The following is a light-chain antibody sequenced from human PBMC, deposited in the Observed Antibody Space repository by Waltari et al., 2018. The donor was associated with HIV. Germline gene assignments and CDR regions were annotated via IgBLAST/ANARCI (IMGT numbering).Light chain of an antibody. CDR2: GAS. Sequence: EIVMTQSPATMSVSPGERATLSCRSSQSVSSNLAWYQQKPGQAPRLLIYGASTRVTGIPARFRGSGSGTEFTLTISSLQSEDFAVYYCHQYNSWPPGTFGQGTKLEIK. V-gene: IGKV3-15*01. CDR1: QSVSSN. CDR3: HQYNSWPPGT. J-gene: IGKJ2*02.